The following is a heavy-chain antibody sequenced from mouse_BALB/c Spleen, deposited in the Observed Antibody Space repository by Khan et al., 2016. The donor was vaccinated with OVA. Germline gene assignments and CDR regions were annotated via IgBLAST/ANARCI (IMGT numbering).Heavy chain of an antibody. J-gene: IGHJ2*01. Sequence: EVQLQESGPGLVKPSPSLSLTCTATGFSITSYYAWNWIRQFPGNKLEWMGYISYSGNTKYNPSLKNRISITRDTSKNQFFLQLNSVTIEDTATDYCARGYGGDFDYWGQGTTLTVSS. CDR2: ISYSGNT. D-gene: IGHD1-1*02. CDR3: ARGYGGDFDY. V-gene: IGHV3-2*02. CDR1: GFSITSYYA.